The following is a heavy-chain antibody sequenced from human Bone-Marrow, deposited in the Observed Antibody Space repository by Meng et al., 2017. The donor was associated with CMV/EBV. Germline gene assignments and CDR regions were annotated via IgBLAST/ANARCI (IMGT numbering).Heavy chain of an antibody. D-gene: IGHD6-19*01. CDR2: INPNSGGT. J-gene: IGHJ4*01. Sequence: QVQLVQSGAEGKKPGASVKVSCKASGYTFTGYYMHWVRQAPGQGLEWMGWINPNSGGTNYAQKFQGRVTMTRDMSINTIYMELSRLTSEDTAVYYCARSSGWSRFDYWGHGTLVTVSS. CDR3: ARSSGWSRFDY. CDR1: GYTFTGYY. V-gene: IGHV1-2*02.